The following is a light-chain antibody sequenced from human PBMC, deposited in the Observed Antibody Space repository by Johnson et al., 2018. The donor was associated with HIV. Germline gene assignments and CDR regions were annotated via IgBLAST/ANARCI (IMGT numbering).Light chain of an antibody. CDR3: GTWGGV. J-gene: IGLJ1*01. CDR2: DNN. V-gene: IGLV1-51*01. Sequence: QSVLTQPPSVSAAPGQKVTISCSGSSSNVGNNYVSWFQQLPGTAPKLLIYDNNKRPSVIPDRFSGSKSGTSATLGITGLQTGDEADYYCGTWGGVFGTGTKVTVL. CDR1: SSNVGNNY.